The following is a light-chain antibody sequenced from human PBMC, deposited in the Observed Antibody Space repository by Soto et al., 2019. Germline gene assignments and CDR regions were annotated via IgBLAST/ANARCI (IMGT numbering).Light chain of an antibody. CDR2: STN. Sequence: QAVVTQEPSFSVSPGGTVTLTCGLSSGSVSTSYDPSWFQQTPGQAPRTLIYSTNTRSSGVHDRFSGSILGNKAALTITGAQADDESDYYCVLYMGSGIWVFGGGTKLTVL. V-gene: IGLV8-61*01. J-gene: IGLJ3*02. CDR1: SGSVSTSYD. CDR3: VLYMGSGIWV.